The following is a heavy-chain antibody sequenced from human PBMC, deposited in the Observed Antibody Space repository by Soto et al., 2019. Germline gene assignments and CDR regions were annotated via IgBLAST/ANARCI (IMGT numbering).Heavy chain of an antibody. CDR1: GGSISSGGYS. CDR2: IYHSGST. CDR3: ARLSSGWPYYFDY. Sequence: QLQLQESGSGRVKPSQTLSLTCAVSGGSISSGGYSWSWIRQPPGKGLEWIGYIYHSGSTYYNPSLKSRVTISVDRSKNQFSLKLSSVTAADTAVYYCARLSSGWPYYFDYWGQGTLVTVSS. V-gene: IGHV4-30-2*01. D-gene: IGHD6-19*01. J-gene: IGHJ4*02.